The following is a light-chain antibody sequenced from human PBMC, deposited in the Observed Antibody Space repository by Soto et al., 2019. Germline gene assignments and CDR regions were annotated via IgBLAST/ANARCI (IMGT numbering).Light chain of an antibody. CDR3: QHYNSYSEA. J-gene: IGKJ1*01. CDR2: DAS. Sequence: IQITQSPSTLSASVGDRVTITCRASQGISSALAWYQQKPGKAPKLLIYDASSLESGVPSRFSGSGSGTDFTLTISSLQPDDFATYYCQHYNSYSEAFGQGTKVDI. CDR1: QGISSA. V-gene: IGKV1-13*02.